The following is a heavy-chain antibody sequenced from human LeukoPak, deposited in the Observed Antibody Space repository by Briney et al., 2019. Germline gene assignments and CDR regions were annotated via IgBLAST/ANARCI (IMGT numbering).Heavy chain of an antibody. CDR1: GGSFSGYY. V-gene: IGHV4-34*01. D-gene: IGHD3-16*02. CDR2: INHSGST. J-gene: IGHJ4*02. CDR3: KFGGVIADQEYYFDY. Sequence: SETLSLTCAVYGGSFSGYYWSWIRQPPGKGLEWIGEINHSGSTNYNPSLKSRATISVDTSKNQFSLKLSSVTAADTAVYYCKFGGVIADQEYYFDYWGQGTLVTVSS.